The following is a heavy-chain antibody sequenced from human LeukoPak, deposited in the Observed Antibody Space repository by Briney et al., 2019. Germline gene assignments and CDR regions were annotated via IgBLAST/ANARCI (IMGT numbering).Heavy chain of an antibody. CDR3: ARARYFHPYFDP. Sequence: GASVKISCKASGYTFTTSGFSCVPEAPGQGLEWMGWISVYNGNTKYAQKLQGRVTMTTDSSTSTAYMELRSLRSDDTAVYYCARARYFHPYFDPWGRGTLVTVSS. J-gene: IGHJ5*02. V-gene: IGHV1-18*01. CDR2: ISVYNGNT. D-gene: IGHD3-9*01. CDR1: GYTFTTSG.